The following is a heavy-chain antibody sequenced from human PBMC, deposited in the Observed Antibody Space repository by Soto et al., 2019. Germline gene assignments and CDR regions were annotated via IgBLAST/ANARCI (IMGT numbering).Heavy chain of an antibody. V-gene: IGHV4-34*01. D-gene: IGHD2-15*01. CDR2: INHSGST. CDR1: GGSFSGYY. Sequence: QVQLQQWGAGLLKPSETLSLTCAVYGGSFSGYYWSWIRQPPGKGLEWIGEINHSGSTNYNPSLKSRVTISVDTSKSQFALTVSSVTAADTAVYYCARGGDLRSGGSCYSGAVDYWGQGTLVTVSS. CDR3: ARGGDLRSGGSCYSGAVDY. J-gene: IGHJ4*02.